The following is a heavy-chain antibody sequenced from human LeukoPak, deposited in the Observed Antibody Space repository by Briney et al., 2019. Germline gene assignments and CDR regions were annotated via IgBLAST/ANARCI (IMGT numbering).Heavy chain of an antibody. J-gene: IGHJ4*02. Sequence: SETLSLTCAVYGGSFSGYYWGWIRQPPGKGLEWIGEINHSGSTNYNPSLKSRVTISVDTSKNQFSLKLSSVTAADTAVYYCARVWGSSWYDWRYYFDYWGQGTLVTVSS. CDR1: GGSFSGYY. D-gene: IGHD6-13*01. CDR3: ARVWGSSWYDWRYYFDY. V-gene: IGHV4-34*01. CDR2: INHSGST.